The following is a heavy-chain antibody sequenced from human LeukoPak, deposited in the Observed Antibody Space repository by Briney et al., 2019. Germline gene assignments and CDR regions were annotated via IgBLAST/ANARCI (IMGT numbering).Heavy chain of an antibody. D-gene: IGHD1-14*01. J-gene: IGHJ4*02. CDR3: ARELGFGRGYFDY. V-gene: IGHV4-59*01. CDR1: GGSISSYC. CDR2: IYYSGST. Sequence: SETLSLTCTVSGGSISSYCWSWIRQPPGKGLEWIGYIYYSGSTNYNPSLKSRVTISVDTSKNQFSLKLSSVTAADTAVYYCARELGFGRGYFDYWGQGTLVTVSS.